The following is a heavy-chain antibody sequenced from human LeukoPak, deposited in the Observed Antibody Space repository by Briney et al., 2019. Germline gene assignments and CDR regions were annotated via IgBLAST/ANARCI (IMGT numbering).Heavy chain of an antibody. CDR1: GGSVSSYY. CDR3: ARAYYSYDAFDL. D-gene: IGHD3-10*01. V-gene: IGHV4-4*07. Sequence: SETLSLTCTVSGGSVSSYYWSWIRQPAGKGLEWIGRIYTSGSTNYNPSLKRRLNISVAKSKNQFSLKLTSMTAAATAVYSCARAYYSYDAFDLWGQGPMVRVSS. CDR2: IYTSGST. J-gene: IGHJ3*01.